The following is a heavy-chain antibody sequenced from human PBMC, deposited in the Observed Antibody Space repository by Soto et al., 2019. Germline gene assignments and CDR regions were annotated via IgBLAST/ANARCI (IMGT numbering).Heavy chain of an antibody. Sequence: GGSLRLSCAASGFTFSSYAMSWVRQAPGKGLEWVSGISGSGSSTHYAESVKGRFTISRDNSKNKVYLQMSSLRAEDTAVYYCVKDLLAPTGYWGQGTLVTVSS. J-gene: IGHJ4*02. CDR1: GFTFSSYA. CDR2: ISGSGSST. V-gene: IGHV3-23*01. CDR3: VKDLLAPTGY.